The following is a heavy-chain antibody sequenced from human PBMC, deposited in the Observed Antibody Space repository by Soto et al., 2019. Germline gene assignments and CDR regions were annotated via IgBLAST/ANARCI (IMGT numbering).Heavy chain of an antibody. CDR1: GFTFRAYG. Sequence: QVQLLESGGGVVQPGRSLRLACAASGFTFRAYGMHWVRQAPGKGLEWVASIAHNGGNEYYGDSVKGRFTVSRDNSKATVDLQINSLTPEDTAVYYCSKGWSFGDYAASYFDHWGQGALVTVS. J-gene: IGHJ4*02. CDR2: IAHNGGNE. CDR3: SKGWSFGDYAASYFDH. V-gene: IGHV3-30*18. D-gene: IGHD4-17*01.